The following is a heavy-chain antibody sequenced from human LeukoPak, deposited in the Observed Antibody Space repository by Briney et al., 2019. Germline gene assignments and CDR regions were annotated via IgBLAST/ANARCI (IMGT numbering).Heavy chain of an antibody. CDR3: AKDWYLMRTTVTTVDY. J-gene: IGHJ4*02. CDR1: GFPFSTYA. Sequence: GGSLRLSCTASGFPFSTYAMNWVRQAPGKGLEWVSGIVGSGGRTYYADSVKGRFTISRDNSKNTLHLQMNSLRADDTAVYYCAKDWYLMRTTVTTVDYWGQGTLVTVSS. CDR2: IVGSGGRT. D-gene: IGHD4-17*01. V-gene: IGHV3-23*01.